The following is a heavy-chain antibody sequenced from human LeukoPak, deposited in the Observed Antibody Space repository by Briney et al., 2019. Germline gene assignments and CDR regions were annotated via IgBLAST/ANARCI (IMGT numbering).Heavy chain of an antibody. CDR1: GFTLSSYA. J-gene: IGHJ4*02. CDR3: AKRGSSSNFDY. CDR2: ISSGGTT. Sequence: GGSLRLSCAGSGFTLSSYAMSWVRQAPGKGLEWVSLISSGGTTYYADSVKGRFTISRDNSKNTLSLQMNSLGAEDTAVYYCAKRGSSSNFDYWGQGTLVTVSS. V-gene: IGHV3-23*01. D-gene: IGHD2-15*01.